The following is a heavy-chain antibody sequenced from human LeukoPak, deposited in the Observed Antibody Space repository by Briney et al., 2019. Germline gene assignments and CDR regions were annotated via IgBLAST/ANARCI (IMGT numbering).Heavy chain of an antibody. CDR2: INHSGST. V-gene: IGHV4-34*01. D-gene: IGHD2-15*01. J-gene: IGHJ4*02. Sequence: SETLSLTCAVYGGSFSGYYWSWIRQPPGKGLEWIGEINHSGSTNYNPSLKSRVTISVDTSKNQFSLKLSPVTAADTAVYYCARGPGYCSGGSCYSVGYWGQGTLVTVSS. CDR1: GGSFSGYY. CDR3: ARGPGYCSGGSCYSVGY.